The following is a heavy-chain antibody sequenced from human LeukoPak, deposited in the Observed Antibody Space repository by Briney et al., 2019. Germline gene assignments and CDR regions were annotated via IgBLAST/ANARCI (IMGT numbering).Heavy chain of an antibody. V-gene: IGHV4-39*01. CDR1: GGSITSSSYY. J-gene: IGHJ3*02. Sequence: PSETLSLTRTVSGGSITSSSYYSGWGRQPPRKGLDWIGSIYHSESTYYNPSLKSRVTIYVDTSKNQFALKLSSVTASDTAVYYCARRFAPSRNDAFDIWGQGTMVTVSS. CDR2: IYHSEST. CDR3: ARRFAPSRNDAFDI. D-gene: IGHD3-10*01.